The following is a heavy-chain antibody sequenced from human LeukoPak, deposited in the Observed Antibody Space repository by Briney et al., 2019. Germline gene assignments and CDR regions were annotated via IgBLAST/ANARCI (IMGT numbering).Heavy chain of an antibody. CDR2: IYSSGST. CDR1: GGSISNYY. J-gene: IGHJ4*02. Sequence: SETLTLTCTVSGGSISNYYWSWIRQPPGKGLEWIGYIYSSGSTDYNPSLKSRVTISVDTSKNQFSLKLSSVTAADTAVYYCEREGSTNILDYWGQGTLVTVSS. CDR3: EREGSTNILDY. V-gene: IGHV4-59*01. D-gene: IGHD2-2*01.